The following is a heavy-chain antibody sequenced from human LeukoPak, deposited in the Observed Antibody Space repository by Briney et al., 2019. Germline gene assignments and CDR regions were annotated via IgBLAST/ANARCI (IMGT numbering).Heavy chain of an antibody. V-gene: IGHV3-66*01. CDR1: GFTVSSNY. Sequence: GGSLRLSCAASGFTVSSNYMSWVRQAPGKGLEWVSVIYSGGNTYYADSVKGRFTISRDNSKNTLYLQMNSLRAEDTAVYYCARDRGSSSCLDYWGQGTLVTVSS. D-gene: IGHD6-13*01. CDR3: ARDRGSSSCLDY. CDR2: IYSGGNT. J-gene: IGHJ4*02.